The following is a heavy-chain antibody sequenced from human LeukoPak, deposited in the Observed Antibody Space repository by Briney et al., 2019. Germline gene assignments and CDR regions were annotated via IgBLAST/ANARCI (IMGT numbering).Heavy chain of an antibody. Sequence: TGGSLRLSCAASGFSFSNYAMTWVRQAPGKGLEWVSGMSSGGSTHYADSVKGRFTISRDNSKNTLYLQMNSLRAEDTAVYFCAKWAAMTRSDFWGQGTLVTVSS. CDR2: MSSGGST. J-gene: IGHJ4*02. CDR1: GFSFSNYA. D-gene: IGHD5-18*01. V-gene: IGHV3-23*01. CDR3: AKWAAMTRSDF.